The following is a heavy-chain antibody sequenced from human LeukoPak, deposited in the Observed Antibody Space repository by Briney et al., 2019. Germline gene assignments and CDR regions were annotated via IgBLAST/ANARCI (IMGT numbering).Heavy chain of an antibody. J-gene: IGHJ1*01. CDR2: INPEANST. D-gene: IGHD3-22*01. V-gene: IGHV3-74*01. CDR3: ARAPSEAGGYYPVYLRH. Sequence: PGGSLRLSCAASAFTFSSSWMFWVRQRPGKGLVWVSRINPEANSTHYADSVKGRFTISRDNAKNTVSLQMDSLRAEDTGVYYCARAPSEAGGYYPVYLRHWSQGTLVTVSS. CDR1: AFTFSSSW.